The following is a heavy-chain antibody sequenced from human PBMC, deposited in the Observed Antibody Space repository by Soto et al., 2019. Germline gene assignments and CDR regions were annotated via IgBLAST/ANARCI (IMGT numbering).Heavy chain of an antibody. J-gene: IGHJ6*02. Sequence: ASVKVSCKASGGTFSSYPISWVRQAPGQGLEWMGGIIPIFGTANYAQKFQGRVTITADESTSTAYMELSSLRSEDTAVYYCARVDYDFWSILDVWGQGTTVTVSS. CDR2: IIPIFGTA. D-gene: IGHD3-3*01. CDR3: ARVDYDFWSILDV. V-gene: IGHV1-69*13. CDR1: GGTFSSYP.